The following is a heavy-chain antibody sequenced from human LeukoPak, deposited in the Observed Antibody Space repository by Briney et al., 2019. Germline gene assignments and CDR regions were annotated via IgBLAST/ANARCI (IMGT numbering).Heavy chain of an antibody. CDR1: GGSISSYY. CDR3: ARAPLRWHNFDY. Sequence: SETLSLTCIVSGGSISSYYWSWIRQPPGKGLEWIGYIYYSGSTNYNPSLKSRVTISVDTSKNQFSLKLSSVTAADTAVYYCARAPLRWHNFDYWGQGTLVTVSS. D-gene: IGHD4-23*01. V-gene: IGHV4-59*01. J-gene: IGHJ4*02. CDR2: IYYSGST.